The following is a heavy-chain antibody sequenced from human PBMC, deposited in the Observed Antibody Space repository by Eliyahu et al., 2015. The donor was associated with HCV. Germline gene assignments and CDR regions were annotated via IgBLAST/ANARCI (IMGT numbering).Heavy chain of an antibody. J-gene: IGHJ6*02. CDR1: GFTFSXYA. CDR3: AAVAGNHYYGMDV. CDR2: ISGSGTNT. D-gene: IGHD6-19*01. V-gene: IGHV3-23*01. Sequence: EAQLLESGGGLVQPGGSLRLSCAASGFTFSXYAMTWVRQAPGRGLEWVSAISGSGTNTYYADSVKARFTISRDNSKNTLYLQMNTLRPEDTAVYYCAAVAGNHYYGMDVWGQGTTVTVSS.